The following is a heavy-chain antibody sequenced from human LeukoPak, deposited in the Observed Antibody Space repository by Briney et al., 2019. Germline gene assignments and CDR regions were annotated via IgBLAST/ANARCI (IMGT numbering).Heavy chain of an antibody. Sequence: EASVKVSCEASGYTFSSYAMNWVRQAPGQGLEWMGWINTNTGNPTYAQGFTGRFVFSLDTSVSTAYLQISSLQAEDTAVYYCARSNNDGDYLGVGFDYWGQGTLVTVSS. V-gene: IGHV7-4-1*02. CDR1: GYTFSSYA. CDR3: ARSNNDGDYLGVGFDY. CDR2: INTNTGNP. J-gene: IGHJ4*02. D-gene: IGHD4-17*01.